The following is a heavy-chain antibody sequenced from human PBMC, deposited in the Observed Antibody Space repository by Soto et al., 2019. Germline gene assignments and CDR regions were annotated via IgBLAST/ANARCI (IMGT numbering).Heavy chain of an antibody. V-gene: IGHV4-30-4*01. CDR2: IYYSGST. CDR1: GGSISSGDYY. CDR3: ARGDQLRRENYYYYYGMDV. Sequence: PSETLSLTCTVSGGSISSGDYYWSWIRQPPGKGLEWIGYIYYSGSTYYNPSLKSRVTISVDTSKNQFSLKLSSVTAADTAVYYCARGDQLRRENYYYYYGMDVWGQGTTVTVSS. J-gene: IGHJ6*02. D-gene: IGHD1-1*01.